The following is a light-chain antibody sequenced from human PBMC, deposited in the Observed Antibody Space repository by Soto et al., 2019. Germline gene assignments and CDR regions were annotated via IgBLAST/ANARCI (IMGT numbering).Light chain of an antibody. CDR2: SAS. J-gene: IGKJ1*01. CDR1: QTISRY. V-gene: IGKV1-5*01. CDR3: QHYNSYSEA. Sequence: DIQMTQSPSTLSASVGDRVTITCRASQTISRYLNWYQQRPGKAPNLLIYSASSLQSGVPSRFSGSGSGTEFTLTISSLQPDDFATYYCQHYNSYSEAFGQGTKVDIK.